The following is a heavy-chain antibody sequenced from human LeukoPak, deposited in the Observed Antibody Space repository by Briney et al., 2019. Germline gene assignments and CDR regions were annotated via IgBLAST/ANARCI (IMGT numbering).Heavy chain of an antibody. CDR1: GFTFSSYA. J-gene: IGHJ6*01. CDR3: GRPTKYWLVRGNGVDV. V-gene: IGHV3-23*01. Sequence: PGASLRLSCAASGFTFSSYAMTWVRQPPGEGREWGTSIDAGGGDTHHSDSVKGRFTISRDNSMNTLYLQLNSLRADDTAVYYCGRPTKYWLVRGNGVDVWGQGTTVTVPS. D-gene: IGHD6-19*01. CDR2: IDAGGGDT.